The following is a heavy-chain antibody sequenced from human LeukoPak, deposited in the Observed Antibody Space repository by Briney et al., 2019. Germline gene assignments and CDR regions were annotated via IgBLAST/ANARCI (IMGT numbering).Heavy chain of an antibody. CDR3: AKEMKPWMHFDY. V-gene: IGHV3-30*18. Sequence: GGSLRLSCAASGFTFSRSAVHWVRQAQGKGLEWVAVISHDGSNTDYTDSVKGRFTISRDNSKNTLYLQMNSLRAEDTAVYYCAKEMKPWMHFDYWGQGTLVTVSS. CDR2: ISHDGSNT. J-gene: IGHJ4*02. D-gene: IGHD5-12*01. CDR1: GFTFSRSA.